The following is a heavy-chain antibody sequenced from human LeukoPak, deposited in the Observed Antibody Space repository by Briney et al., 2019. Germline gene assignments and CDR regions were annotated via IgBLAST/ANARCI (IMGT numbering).Heavy chain of an antibody. J-gene: IGHJ4*02. CDR1: LGTFSSYA. D-gene: IGHD2-21*02. Sequence: AASVKVSCTPSLGTFSSYAISWVRQAPGQRREWMGGIIPIFGTANYAQKFQGRVTITADEPTSTAYMELSSLRSEDTAVYYCARRVPASTIRYCGGDCYYFDYWGQGTLVTVSS. V-gene: IGHV1-69*13. CDR3: ARRVPASTIRYCGGDCYYFDY. CDR2: IIPIFGTA.